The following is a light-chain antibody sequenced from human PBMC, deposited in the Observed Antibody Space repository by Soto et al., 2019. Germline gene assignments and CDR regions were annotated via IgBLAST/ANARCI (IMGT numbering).Light chain of an antibody. J-gene: IGLJ3*02. V-gene: IGLV2-14*01. CDR1: SSDVGGYDY. CDR3: SSFGGTIRV. CDR2: EVS. Sequence: QSALTQPASVSGSPGQSITISCTGTSSDVGGYDYVSWYQQYPGKAPKLMIYEVSNRPSGVSNRFSGSKSGNTASLTISGLQAEDEADYYCSSFGGTIRVFGGGTKLTV.